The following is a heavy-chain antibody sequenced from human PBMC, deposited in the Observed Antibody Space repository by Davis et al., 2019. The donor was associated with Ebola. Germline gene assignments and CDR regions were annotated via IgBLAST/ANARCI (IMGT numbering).Heavy chain of an antibody. CDR3: ARRGYSYGYDYYYGMDV. J-gene: IGHJ6*04. Sequence: ASVKVSCKASGYTFTSYDINWVRQAPGQGLEWMGWISAYNGNTNYAQKLQGRVTMTTDTSTSTAYMELRSLRSDDTAVYYCARRGYSYGYDYYYGMDVWGKGTTVTVSS. D-gene: IGHD5-18*01. CDR2: ISAYNGNT. V-gene: IGHV1-18*01. CDR1: GYTFTSYD.